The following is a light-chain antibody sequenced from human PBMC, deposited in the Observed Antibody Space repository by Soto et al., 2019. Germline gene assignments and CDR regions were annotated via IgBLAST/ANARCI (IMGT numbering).Light chain of an antibody. J-gene: IGLJ2*01. Sequence: QPVLTQPPSVSGAPGQRVTISCTGRSSNIGAGYDVHWYQQLPGTAPKLLIYGNINRPSGVPDRFSGSKSATSASLAITGLQAEDEADYYCQSYDSSLTHVVFGGGTQLTVL. CDR3: QSYDSSLTHVV. CDR2: GNI. CDR1: SSNIGAGYD. V-gene: IGLV1-40*01.